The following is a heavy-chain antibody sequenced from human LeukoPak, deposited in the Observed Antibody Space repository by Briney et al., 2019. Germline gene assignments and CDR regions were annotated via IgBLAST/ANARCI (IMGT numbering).Heavy chain of an antibody. V-gene: IGHV3-7*03. J-gene: IGHJ4*02. CDR1: GFTFSSNW. CDR3: ARSSYYYGSGMN. D-gene: IGHD3-10*01. Sequence: GGSLRLSCAASGFTFSSNWMSWVRQAPGEGLEWVANINQDGSQRNYVDSVKGRFTISRDNSKNTLYLQMNSLRAEDTAVYYCARSSYYYGSGMNWGQGTLVTVSS. CDR2: INQDGSQR.